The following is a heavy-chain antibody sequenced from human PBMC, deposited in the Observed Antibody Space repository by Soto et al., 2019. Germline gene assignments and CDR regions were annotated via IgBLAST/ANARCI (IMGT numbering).Heavy chain of an antibody. CDR2: LVVASGNT. V-gene: IGHV1-58*01. CDR1: GFMFPSYA. D-gene: IGHD3-3*01. Sequence: AVKDSCKTSGFMFPSYAVQWVRQARGQRLEWIGWLVVASGNTHYAQHFQERVTLTRDMSTGTAYMELSSLRSEDTAVYYCAAVPVLRVLKWLPAYFDYWGQGTLVTVSS. J-gene: IGHJ4*02. CDR3: AAVPVLRVLKWLPAYFDY.